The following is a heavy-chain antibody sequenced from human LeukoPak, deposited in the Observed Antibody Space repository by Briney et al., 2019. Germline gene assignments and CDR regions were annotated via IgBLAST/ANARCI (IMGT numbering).Heavy chain of an antibody. J-gene: IGHJ4*02. CDR1: GYTFTGYY. Sequence: ASVKVSCKASGYTFTGYYMHWVRQAPGQGLEWMGWINPNSGGTNYAQKFQGRVTMTRGTSISTAYMELSRLRSDDTAVHYCARDRGMITFGGVSDYWGQGTLVTVSS. CDR2: INPNSGGT. D-gene: IGHD3-16*01. CDR3: ARDRGMITFGGVSDY. V-gene: IGHV1-2*02.